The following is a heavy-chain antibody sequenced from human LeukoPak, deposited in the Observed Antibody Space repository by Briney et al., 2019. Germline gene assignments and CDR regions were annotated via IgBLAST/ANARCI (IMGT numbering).Heavy chain of an antibody. D-gene: IGHD2-2*01. V-gene: IGHV1-2*02. CDR2: INTKTGAT. J-gene: IGHJ4*02. Sequence: ASVKVSCKPFGYKFTDNWIHWVRQAPGQGLEWMGWINTKTGATNIAQKFQGRVTMTRDTSISTAYIEVSRLTSDDTAVYYCARDVGEYCSSTDCFASHYWGQGTLVTVSS. CDR3: ARDVGEYCSSTDCFASHY. CDR1: GYKFTDNW.